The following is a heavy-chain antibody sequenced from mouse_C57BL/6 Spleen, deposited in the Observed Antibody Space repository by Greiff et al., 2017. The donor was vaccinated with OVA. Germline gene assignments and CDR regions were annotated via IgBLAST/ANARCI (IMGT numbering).Heavy chain of an antibody. Sequence: QVQLKQSGAELVRPGTSVKMSCKASGYTFTNYWIGWAKQRPGHGLEWIGDIYPGGGYTNYNEKFKGKATLTADKSSSTAYMQFSSLTSEDSAIYYCARSEDHEGAMDYWGQGTSVTVSS. CDR3: ARSEDHEGAMDY. V-gene: IGHV1-63*01. CDR1: GYTFTNYW. J-gene: IGHJ4*01. CDR2: IYPGGGYT.